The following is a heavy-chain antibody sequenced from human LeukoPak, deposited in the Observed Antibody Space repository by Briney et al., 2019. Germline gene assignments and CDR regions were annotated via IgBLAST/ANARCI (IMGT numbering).Heavy chain of an antibody. J-gene: IGHJ6*03. D-gene: IGHD3-16*01. V-gene: IGHV3-30*02. CDR3: AKDFYYVWGTLYYYMDV. CDR1: GFTLSSYS. Sequence: GGSLRLSCAASGFTLSSYSMNWVRQAPGKGPEWVAFIRYDATNTYYADSVKGRFTISRDNSKNRLFLQMNSLRAEDAAMYYCAKDFYYVWGTLYYYMDVWGKGTTVTISS. CDR2: IRYDATNT.